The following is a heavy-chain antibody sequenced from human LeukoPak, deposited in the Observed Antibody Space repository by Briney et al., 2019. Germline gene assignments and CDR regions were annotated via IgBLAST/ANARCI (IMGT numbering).Heavy chain of an antibody. CDR2: ISAYNGNT. J-gene: IGHJ4*02. V-gene: IGHV1-18*01. Sequence: ASVKVSCKASGYTFTSYGISWVRQAPGQGLEWMGWISAYNGNTNYAQKLQGRVTMTTDTSTSTAYMELRSLRSDDTAVYYCARTTYYYGSGSYPADYWGRGTLVTVSS. D-gene: IGHD3-10*01. CDR1: GYTFTSYG. CDR3: ARTTYYYGSGSYPADY.